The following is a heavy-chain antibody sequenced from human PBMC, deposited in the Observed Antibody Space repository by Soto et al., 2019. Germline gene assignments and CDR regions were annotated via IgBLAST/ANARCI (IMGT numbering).Heavy chain of an antibody. Sequence: QVQLVESGGGVVQPGRSLRLSCAASGFTSSSYGMHWVRQAPGKGLEWVAVISYDGSNKYYADSVKGRFTISRDNSKNTLYLQMNSLRAEDTAVYYCAKGSGSWFDPWGQGTLVTVSS. D-gene: IGHD2-15*01. CDR3: AKGSGSWFDP. CDR1: GFTSSSYG. J-gene: IGHJ5*02. CDR2: ISYDGSNK. V-gene: IGHV3-30*18.